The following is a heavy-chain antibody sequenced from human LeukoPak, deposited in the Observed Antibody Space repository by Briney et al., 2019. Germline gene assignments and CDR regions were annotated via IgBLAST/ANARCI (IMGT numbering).Heavy chain of an antibody. J-gene: IGHJ4*02. D-gene: IGHD3-3*01. V-gene: IGHV3-7*01. CDR2: IKLDRSEK. CDR3: ARLREIPVFGVVTKSTSYFDC. CDR1: GFTFTNYW. Sequence: GGSLRLSCAASGFTFTNYWMSWVRQAPGKGLELVANIKLDRSEKYYVDSVKGRFTISRDNAKNSLNLQMNSLRAEDTAVYYCARLREIPVFGVVTKSTSYFDCWGQGTLVTVSS.